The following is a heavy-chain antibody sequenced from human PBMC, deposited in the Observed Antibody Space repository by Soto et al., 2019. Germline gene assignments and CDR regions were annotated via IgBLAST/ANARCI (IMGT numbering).Heavy chain of an antibody. V-gene: IGHV4-59*01. J-gene: IGHJ5*02. D-gene: IGHD2-15*01. CDR3: ASSRYCSGGSCSDWFEP. Sequence: PSETLSLTCTVSGGSISSYSWRWIRQPPGKGLEWIGYIYYSGSTNYNPSLKSRVTISVDTSKNQFSLKLSSVTAADTAVYYCASSRYCSGGSCSDWFEPWGQGTLVTVS. CDR2: IYYSGST. CDR1: GGSISSYS.